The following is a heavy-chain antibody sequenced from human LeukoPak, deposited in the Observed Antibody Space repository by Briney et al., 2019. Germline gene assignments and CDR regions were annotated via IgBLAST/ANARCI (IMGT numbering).Heavy chain of an antibody. Sequence: ASVKVSCKTSGYSFADYYMHWVRQAPGQGLEWMGWINPNSGGTSSAQKFQGRVTMTRDTSITTVYMEVSWLTSDDTAIYYCARADRLDGGPYLIGPWGQGTLVAVSS. D-gene: IGHD2-21*01. CDR3: ARADRLDGGPYLIGP. CDR1: GYSFADYY. CDR2: INPNSGGT. J-gene: IGHJ5*02. V-gene: IGHV1-2*02.